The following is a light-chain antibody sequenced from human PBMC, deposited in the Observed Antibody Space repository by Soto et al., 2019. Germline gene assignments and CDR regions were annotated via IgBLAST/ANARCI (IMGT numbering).Light chain of an antibody. CDR3: KTWGTGIQV. CDR1: SGHSSYA. V-gene: IGLV4-69*01. J-gene: IGLJ1*01. Sequence: QLVLTQSPSASASLGASVKLTCTLSSGHSSYAIAWHQQQPEKGPRYLMKLNSDGSHSKGDGIPDRFSGSSSGAERYLTISSLQSEDEADYSCKTWGTGIQVFGTGTKLTVL. CDR2: LNSDGSH.